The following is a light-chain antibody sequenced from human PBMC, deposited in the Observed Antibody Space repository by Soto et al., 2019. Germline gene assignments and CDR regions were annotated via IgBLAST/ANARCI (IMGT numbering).Light chain of an antibody. J-gene: IGLJ1*01. CDR3: CSYAGSSTFEGV. V-gene: IGLV2-14*01. CDR2: EVT. CDR1: SSDVGAYNY. Sequence: QSALTQPASVSGSPGQSITISCTGTSSDVGAYNYVSWYQHHPGKAPKLMIYEVTNRPSGVSNRFSGSKSGNTASLTISGLQAEDEADYYCCSYAGSSTFEGVFGTGTKVTVL.